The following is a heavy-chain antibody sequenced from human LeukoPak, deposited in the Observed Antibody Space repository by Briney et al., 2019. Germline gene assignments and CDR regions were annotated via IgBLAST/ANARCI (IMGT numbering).Heavy chain of an antibody. CDR1: GGSISSYY. V-gene: IGHV4-59*01. D-gene: IGHD1-26*01. Sequence: SETLSLTCTVSGGSISSYYWSWIRQPPGKGLEWIGYIYYSGSTNYNPSLKSRVTISVDTSKNQFSLKLSSVTAADTAVYYCARDPHYSGSYYDYWGQGTLVTVSS. J-gene: IGHJ4*02. CDR3: ARDPHYSGSYYDY. CDR2: IYYSGST.